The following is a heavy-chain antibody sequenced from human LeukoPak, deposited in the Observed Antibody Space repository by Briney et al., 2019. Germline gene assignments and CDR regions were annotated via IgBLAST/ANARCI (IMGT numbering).Heavy chain of an antibody. CDR1: GYTFTNYY. J-gene: IGHJ3*02. Sequence: GASVKVSCKSSGYTFTNYYMQWVRQAPGQGLEWVGWLNSQTGVTDYAQKFQSRGTVSTDTSISTAYKELSRMRGDDTAIYYCTTVHMTTVTKVVRNACDMWGQGTMVTVSS. V-gene: IGHV1-2*02. CDR2: LNSQTGVT. CDR3: TTVHMTTVTKVVRNACDM. D-gene: IGHD4-17*01.